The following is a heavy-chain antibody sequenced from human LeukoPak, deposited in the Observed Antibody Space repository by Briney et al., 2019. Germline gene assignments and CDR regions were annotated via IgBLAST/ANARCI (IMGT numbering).Heavy chain of an antibody. V-gene: IGHV4-39*07. Sequence: AETLSLTCTVCGGSISSSSYYWGWIRQPPGKGLEWIGGIYYSVSTYYNPSLKSRVTISVDTSKNQFSLKMSSVTAADTAVYFCARGGPPGYYYDYYMDVWGKGTTVTISS. CDR2: IYYSVST. CDR1: GGSISSSSYY. CDR3: ARGGPPGYYYDYYMDV. J-gene: IGHJ6*03.